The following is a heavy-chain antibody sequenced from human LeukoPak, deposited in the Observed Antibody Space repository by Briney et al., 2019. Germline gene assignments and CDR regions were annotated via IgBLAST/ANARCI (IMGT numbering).Heavy chain of an antibody. D-gene: IGHD5-12*01. V-gene: IGHV1-46*01. CDR2: INPSGGST. CDR1: GYTFTSYY. CDR3: AREGNVDIVATIDFDY. J-gene: IGHJ4*02. Sequence: ASVKVSCKASGYTFTSYYMHWVRQAPGQGLEWMGIINPSGGSTYYAQKFQGRVTMTRDTSTSTVYMELSSLRSEDTAMYYCAREGNVDIVATIDFDYWGQGTLVAVSS.